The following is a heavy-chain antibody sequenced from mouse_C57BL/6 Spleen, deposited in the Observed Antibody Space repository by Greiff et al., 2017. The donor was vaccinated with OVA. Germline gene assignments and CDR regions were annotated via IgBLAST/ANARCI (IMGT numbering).Heavy chain of an antibody. CDR2: IDPETGGT. J-gene: IGHJ2*01. D-gene: IGHD1-1*01. V-gene: IGHV1-15*01. Sequence: QVQLQQSGAELVRPGASVTLSCEASGYTFTDYEMHWVKQTPVHGLEWIGAIDPETGGTAYNQKFKGKAILTADKSSSTAYMELRSLTSEDSAVYYCTRGRQFYYGSSPYYSDYWGQGTTLTVSS. CDR1: GYTFTDYE. CDR3: TRGRQFYYGSSPYYSDY.